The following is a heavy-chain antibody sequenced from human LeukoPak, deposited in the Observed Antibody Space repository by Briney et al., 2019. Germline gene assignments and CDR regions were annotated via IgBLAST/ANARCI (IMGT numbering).Heavy chain of an antibody. J-gene: IGHJ3*02. CDR2: NYYSGST. V-gene: IGHV4-59*01. Sequence: SETLSLTCTVSGGSISSYYWSWIRQPPGKGLEWIGYNYYSGSTNYNPSLKSRVTISVDTSKNQFSLKLSSVTAADTAVYYCARPGVTGADAFDIWGQGTMVTVSS. CDR1: GGSISSYY. CDR3: ARPGVTGADAFDI. D-gene: IGHD2-21*02.